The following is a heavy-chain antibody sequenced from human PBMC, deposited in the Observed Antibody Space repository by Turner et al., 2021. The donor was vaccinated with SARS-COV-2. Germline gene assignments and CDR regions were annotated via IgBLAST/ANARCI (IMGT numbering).Heavy chain of an antibody. Sequence: QVQLVQSGAEVKKPGASVKVSCQVSGYSPPELSMHWVRQAPGKGLEWMGGFDPEDVETIYPQKFQGRVTMTEDTSTDTAYMELSSLRSEDTAVYYCATGYAYCGGDCSIHYWGQGTLVTVSS. J-gene: IGHJ4*02. CDR1: GYSPPELS. CDR2: FDPEDVET. CDR3: ATGYAYCGGDCSIHY. V-gene: IGHV1-24*01. D-gene: IGHD2-21*02.